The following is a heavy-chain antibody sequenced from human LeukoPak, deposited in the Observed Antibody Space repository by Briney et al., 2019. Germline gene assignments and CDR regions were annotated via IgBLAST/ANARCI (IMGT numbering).Heavy chain of an antibody. J-gene: IGHJ5*02. Sequence: LSLTCAVYSGSFSGYYWSWIRQAPGKGLEWVSYISSSGSTIYYADSVKGRFTISRDNAKNSLYLQMNSLRAEDTAVYYCARDVRYRFGKKGNWFDPWGQGTLVTVSS. CDR3: ARDVRYRFGKKGNWFDP. D-gene: IGHD3-10*01. CDR1: SGSFSGYY. V-gene: IGHV3-11*01. CDR2: ISSSGSTI.